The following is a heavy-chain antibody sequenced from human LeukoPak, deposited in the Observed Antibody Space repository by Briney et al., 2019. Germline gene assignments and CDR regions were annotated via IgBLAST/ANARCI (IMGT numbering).Heavy chain of an antibody. CDR1: GFSISNYW. CDR2: IRSKAYGGTT. Sequence: GGSLRLSCVGPGFSISNYWMSWVRQTPGKGLEWVGFIRSKAYGGTTEYAASVKGRFIISRDDSKSIAYLQMNSLKTEDTAVYYCTRRFSVYFDYWGQGTLVTVSS. D-gene: IGHD2/OR15-2a*01. CDR3: TRRFSVYFDY. V-gene: IGHV3-49*04. J-gene: IGHJ4*02.